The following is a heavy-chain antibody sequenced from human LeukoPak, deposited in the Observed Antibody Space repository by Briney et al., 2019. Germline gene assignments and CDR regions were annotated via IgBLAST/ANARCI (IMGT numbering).Heavy chain of an antibody. CDR2: IYYSGST. CDR1: GGSISSYY. CDR3: ARTLYYDFWSGSYYFDY. V-gene: IGHV4-59*01. Sequence: PSETLSLTCTVSGGSISSYYWSWIRQPPGKGLEWIGYIYYSGSTNYNPSLKSRVTISVDTSKNQFSLKLSSVTAADTAVYYCARTLYYDFWSGSYYFDYWGQRTLVTVSS. D-gene: IGHD3-3*01. J-gene: IGHJ4*02.